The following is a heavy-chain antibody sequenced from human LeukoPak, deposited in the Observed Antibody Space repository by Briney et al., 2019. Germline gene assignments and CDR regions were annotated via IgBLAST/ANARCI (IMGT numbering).Heavy chain of an antibody. CDR3: ARDVVVVPAAISIAAAGRGGMDV. Sequence: KPSETLSLTCAVYGGSFSGYYWSWIRQPPGKGREWIGEINHSGSTNYNPSLKSRVTISVDTSKNQFSLKLSSVTAADTAVYYCARDVVVVPAAISIAAAGRGGMDVWGQGTTVTVSS. CDR1: GGSFSGYY. V-gene: IGHV4-34*01. J-gene: IGHJ6*02. D-gene: IGHD2-2*02. CDR2: INHSGST.